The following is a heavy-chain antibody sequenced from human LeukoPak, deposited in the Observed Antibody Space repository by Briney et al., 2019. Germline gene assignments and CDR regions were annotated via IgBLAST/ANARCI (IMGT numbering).Heavy chain of an antibody. Sequence: SQTLSLTCAISGDSVSSNSAAWNWIRQSPSRGLEWLGRTYYRSKWLSDYAVSVKSRITIDADTSKNQFSLQLNSVTPEDTAVYYCARKGTVTTPFDYWGQGILVTVSS. CDR2: TYYRSKWLS. D-gene: IGHD4-11*01. CDR3: ARKGTVTTPFDY. J-gene: IGHJ4*02. V-gene: IGHV6-1*01. CDR1: GDSVSSNSAA.